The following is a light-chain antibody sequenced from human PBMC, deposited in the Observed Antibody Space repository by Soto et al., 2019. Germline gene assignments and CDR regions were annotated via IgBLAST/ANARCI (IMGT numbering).Light chain of an antibody. CDR3: CSYAGSNILV. CDR2: EGS. Sequence: QSVLTQPASVSGSPGQSITISCTGTSSNVGSYNLVSWYQQHPGKAPKLMIYEGSKLPSGVSNRFSGSMSGNTASLTISGLEAEEEADYYCCSYAGSNILVFGGGTKLTVL. V-gene: IGLV2-23*01. CDR1: SSNVGSYNL. J-gene: IGLJ2*01.